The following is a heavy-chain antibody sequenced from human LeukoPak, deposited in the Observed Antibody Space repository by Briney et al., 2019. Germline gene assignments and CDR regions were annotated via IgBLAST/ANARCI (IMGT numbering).Heavy chain of an antibody. J-gene: IGHJ4*02. CDR1: GDSVSSNSAA. V-gene: IGHV6-1*01. Sequence: SQTLSLTCAISGDSVSSNSAAWGWIRQSPSRGLEWLGRTYYRSKWYNDYAVSVKSRITINPDTYKNQFSLQLNSVTPEDTAMYYCARDVGARPRVFDYWGQGILVTVSS. CDR3: ARDVGARPRVFDY. D-gene: IGHD1-26*01. CDR2: TYYRSKWYN.